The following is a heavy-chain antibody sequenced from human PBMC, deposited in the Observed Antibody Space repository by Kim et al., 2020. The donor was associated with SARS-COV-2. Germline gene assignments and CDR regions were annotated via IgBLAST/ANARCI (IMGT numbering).Heavy chain of an antibody. CDR1: GASISSRDYS. Sequence: SETLSLTCAVSGASISSRDYSWSWIRQPPGKGLEWIGYMYYSGGTYYNPSLKSRVTISVDGSKNQFSLRLTSVTAADTAVYYCARDHLNGDTVVAFDIWG. CDR3: ARDHLNGDTVVAFDI. V-gene: IGHV4-30-2*01. CDR2: MYYSGGT. D-gene: IGHD2-15*01. J-gene: IGHJ3*02.